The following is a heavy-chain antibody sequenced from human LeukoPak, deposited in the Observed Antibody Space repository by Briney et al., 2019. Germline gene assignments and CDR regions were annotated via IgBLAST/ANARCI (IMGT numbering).Heavy chain of an antibody. V-gene: IGHV3-66*01. Sequence: GGPLRLSCAASGFTVSSNYMSWVRQAPGKGLEWVSVIYSGGSTYYADSVKGRFTISRDNSKNTLYLQMNSLRAEDTAVYYCARVGRGDSSGYYYPFDPWGQGTLVTVSS. CDR3: ARVGRGDSSGYYYPFDP. CDR2: IYSGGST. J-gene: IGHJ5*02. CDR1: GFTVSSNY. D-gene: IGHD3-22*01.